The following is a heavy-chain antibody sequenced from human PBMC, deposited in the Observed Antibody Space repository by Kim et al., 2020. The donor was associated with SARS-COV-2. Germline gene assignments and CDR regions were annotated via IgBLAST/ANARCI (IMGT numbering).Heavy chain of an antibody. CDR1: GFTFSSYG. Sequence: GGSLRLSCAASGFTFSSYGMHWVRQAPGKGLEWVAVISYDGSNKYYADSVEGRFTISRDNSKNTLYLQMNSLRAEDTAVYYCAKDAHTSPLLWSQGYYYYYYMDVWGKGTTVTVSS. D-gene: IGHD3-10*01. J-gene: IGHJ6*03. V-gene: IGHV3-30*18. CDR3: AKDAHTSPLLWSQGYYYYYYMDV. CDR2: ISYDGSNK.